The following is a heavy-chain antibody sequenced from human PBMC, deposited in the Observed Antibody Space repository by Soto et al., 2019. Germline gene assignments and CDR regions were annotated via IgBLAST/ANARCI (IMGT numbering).Heavy chain of an antibody. CDR2: IIPLIGTA. V-gene: IGHV1-69*18. CDR1: GGTFSSYA. CDR3: ARVVMTTVPASYYYGRDV. J-gene: IGHJ6*02. D-gene: IGHD4-4*01. Sequence: QVQLVQSGAEVKKPGSSVTVSCKASGGTFSSYAISWVRQAPGQGLEWMGRIIPLIGTANYAQKFQGRVTITADESTSTAFMELTSLRSEDTAVYYCARVVMTTVPASYYYGRDVWGQWTTVTVSS.